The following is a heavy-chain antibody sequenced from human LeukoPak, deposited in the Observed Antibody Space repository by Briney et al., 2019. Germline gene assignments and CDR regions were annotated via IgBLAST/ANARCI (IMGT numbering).Heavy chain of an antibody. V-gene: IGHV4-34*01. CDR3: ARGRGSSLRFLEWGPGPFGY. J-gene: IGHJ4*02. CDR2: INHSGST. D-gene: IGHD3-3*01. Sequence: SGTPSLTCPVYGGSFSGYYWRWVRQPPREGGGWIGGINHSGSTNYNPSLKSRVTISVDTSKNQFSLKLSSVTAADTAVYYCARGRGSSLRFLEWGPGPFGYWGQGTLVTVSS. CDR1: GGSFSGYY.